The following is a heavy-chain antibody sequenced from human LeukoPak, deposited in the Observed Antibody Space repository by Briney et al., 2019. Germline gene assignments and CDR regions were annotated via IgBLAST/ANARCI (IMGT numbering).Heavy chain of an antibody. V-gene: IGHV6-1*01. J-gene: IGHJ4*02. CDR1: GDSVSSKSVA. CDR2: TYYRSKWYN. Sequence: SQTLSLTCAISGDSVSSKSVAWNWIRQSPSRGLEWLGRTYYRSKWYNEYAVSVKGRITINPDTSKNQFFLQLNSVTPEDTAVYYCARLGGDVDYWGQGTLVTVPS. CDR3: ARLGGDVDY. D-gene: IGHD2-21*02.